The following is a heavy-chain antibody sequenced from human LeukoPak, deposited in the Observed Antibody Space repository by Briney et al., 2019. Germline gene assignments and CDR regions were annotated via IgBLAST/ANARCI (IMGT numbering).Heavy chain of an antibody. D-gene: IGHD3-22*01. V-gene: IGHV3-48*01. J-gene: IGHJ4*02. CDR1: GFNFSTCT. Sequence: PGGSLRLSCAASGFNFSTCTMNWVRQAPGKGLEWLSYITSSSNSIYYADSVKGRFTISRDNAKNSLYLQMDSLRAEDTAAYYCARASSGYGFYSNYWGQGTLVTVSS. CDR2: ITSSSNSI. CDR3: ARASSGYGFYSNY.